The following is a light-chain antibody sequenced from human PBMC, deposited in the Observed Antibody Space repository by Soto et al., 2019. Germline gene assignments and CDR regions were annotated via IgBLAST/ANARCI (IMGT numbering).Light chain of an antibody. CDR2: AAS. V-gene: IGKV1-39*01. J-gene: IGKJ3*01. Sequence: DIQMTQSPSSLSASVGDRVTITCRASQTINTYLNWYQQKPGKAPKLLIHAASSLQSGVPSRFSGSGSGTDFTLTISSLQPEDFATYYCQQSYRATLTFGPGTKVDIX. CDR3: QQSYRATLT. CDR1: QTINTY.